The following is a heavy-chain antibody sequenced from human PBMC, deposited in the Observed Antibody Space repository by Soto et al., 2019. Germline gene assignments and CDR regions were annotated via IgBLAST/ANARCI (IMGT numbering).Heavy chain of an antibody. CDR1: SGSISVTNVF. CDR2: IDYSGTA. D-gene: IGHD1-20*01. V-gene: IGHV4-39*01. Sequence: SETLSLTCTVSSGSISVTNVFWGWVRQPPGKGLEWIGNIDYSGTAYFSPSLATRVTFHVDTSKNQFSLTLYSVTAADTAVYYCARITGRHLDYWGQGILVTVSS. J-gene: IGHJ4*02. CDR3: ARITGRHLDY.